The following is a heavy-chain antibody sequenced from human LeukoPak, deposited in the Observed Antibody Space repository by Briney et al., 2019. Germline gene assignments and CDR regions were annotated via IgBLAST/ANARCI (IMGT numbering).Heavy chain of an antibody. Sequence: SQTLSLTCAISGDSVSSNSPTWHWIRQSPSRGLEWLGRTYYRSKWYNDYAVSVKSRITINPDTSKNQFSLQLNSVTPEDTAVYYCARGFPTLDYWGQGTLVTVSS. D-gene: IGHD3-10*01. CDR1: GDSVSSNSPT. V-gene: IGHV6-1*01. CDR3: ARGFPTLDY. J-gene: IGHJ4*02. CDR2: TYYRSKWYN.